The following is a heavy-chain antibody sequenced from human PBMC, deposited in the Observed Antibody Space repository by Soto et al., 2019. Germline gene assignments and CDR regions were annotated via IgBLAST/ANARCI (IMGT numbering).Heavy chain of an antibody. CDR1: GFTFDDYA. D-gene: IGHD3-16*02. V-gene: IGHV3-9*01. CDR3: AKANGRVIGIIDY. CDR2: ISWNSGSI. J-gene: IGHJ4*02. Sequence: GGSLRLCCAASGFTFDDYAMHWVRQAPGKGLEWVSGISWNSGSIGYADSVKGRFTISRDNAKNSLYLQMNSLRAEDTALYYCAKANGRVIGIIDYWGQGTLVTVSS.